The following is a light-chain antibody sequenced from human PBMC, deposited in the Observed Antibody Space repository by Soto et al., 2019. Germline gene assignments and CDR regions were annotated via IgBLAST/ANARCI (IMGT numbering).Light chain of an antibody. CDR2: DVT. CDR3: SSYTSRGTLV. V-gene: IGLV2-14*01. CDR1: SSDVGDYNY. Sequence: QSALTQPASVSGSPGQSITISCTGTSSDVGDYNYVSWYQKHPGKAPKLLIYDVTNRPSGVSSRFSGSKSGNTASLAISGLLVEDEADYYCSSYTSRGTLVFGTGTKLTVL. J-gene: IGLJ1*01.